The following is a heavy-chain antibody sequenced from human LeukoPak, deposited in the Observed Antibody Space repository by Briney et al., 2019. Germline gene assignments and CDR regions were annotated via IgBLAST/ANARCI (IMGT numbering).Heavy chain of an antibody. CDR3: ARDRGHSSGWYYYYGMDV. CDR2: ISWNSGNI. CDR1: GFTFDDYA. J-gene: IGHJ6*02. Sequence: GGSLRLSCAASGFTFDDYAMHWVRQAPGKGLEWVSGISWNSGNIGYADSVKGRFTISRDNAKNSLYLQMNSLRAEDTAVYYCARDRGHSSGWYYYYGMDVWGQGTTVTVSS. D-gene: IGHD6-19*01. V-gene: IGHV3-9*01.